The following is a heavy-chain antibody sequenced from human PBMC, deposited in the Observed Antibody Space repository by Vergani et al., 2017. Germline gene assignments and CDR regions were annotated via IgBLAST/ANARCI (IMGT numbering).Heavy chain of an antibody. V-gene: IGHV4-34*01. J-gene: IGHJ4*02. CDR1: GGSFSGYY. D-gene: IGHD1-26*01. Sequence: QVQLQQWGAGLLKPSETLSLTCAVYGGSFSGYYWSWIRQPPGKGLEWIGSIYYSGSTYYNPSLKSRVTISVDTSKNQFSLKLSSVTAADTAVYYCASAVGATTDGFDYWGQGTLVTVSS. CDR2: IYYSGST. CDR3: ASAVGATTDGFDY.